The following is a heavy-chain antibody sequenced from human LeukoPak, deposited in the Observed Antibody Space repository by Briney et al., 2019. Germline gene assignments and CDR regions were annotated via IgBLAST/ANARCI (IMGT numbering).Heavy chain of an antibody. J-gene: IGHJ4*02. V-gene: IGHV4-34*01. D-gene: IGHD4-17*01. CDR2: INHSGST. Sequence: KPSETLSLTCAVYGGSFSGYYWSWIRQPPGKGLEWIGEINHSGSTNYNPSLKSRVTISVDTSKNQFSLKLNSVTAADTAVYYCARGPSDYGDYLFDYWGQGTLVTVSS. CDR1: GGSFSGYY. CDR3: ARGPSDYGDYLFDY.